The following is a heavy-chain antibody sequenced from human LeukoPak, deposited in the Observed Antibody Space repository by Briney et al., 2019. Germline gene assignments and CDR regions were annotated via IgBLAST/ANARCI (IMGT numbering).Heavy chain of an antibody. CDR1: GGSISSYY. CDR3: ARARYVNSFYAFDI. J-gene: IGHJ3*02. D-gene: IGHD3-9*01. Sequence: SETLSLTCTVSGGSISSYYWSWIRLPPGKGLEWIGYLLKSVNTNYSPSLKSRVTIFGDTSKNRSFLKLSSVTAADTAVYYCARARYVNSFYAFDIWGQGTLVTVSS. CDR2: LLKSVNT. V-gene: IGHV4-59*01.